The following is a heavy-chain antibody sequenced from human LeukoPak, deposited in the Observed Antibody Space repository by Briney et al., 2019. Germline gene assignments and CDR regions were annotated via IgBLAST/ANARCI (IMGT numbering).Heavy chain of an antibody. J-gene: IGHJ6*02. CDR2: IYYSGGT. CDR3: AREYCSSTSCSGMDV. Sequence: PSETLSLTCTVSGGSISSYYWSRIRQLPGKGLEWIGYIYYSGGTNYNPSLKSRVTISVDTSKNQFSLKLSSVTAADTAVYYCAREYCSSTSCSGMDVWGQGTTVTVSS. V-gene: IGHV4-59*12. CDR1: GGSISSYY. D-gene: IGHD2-2*01.